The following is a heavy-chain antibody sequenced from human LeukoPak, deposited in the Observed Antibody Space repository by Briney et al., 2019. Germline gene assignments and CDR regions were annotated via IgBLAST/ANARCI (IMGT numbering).Heavy chain of an antibody. J-gene: IGHJ5*02. Sequence: SETLSLTCTVSGGSISSYYWSWIRQPPGKGLEWIGSIYHSGSTYYNPSLKSRVTISVDTSKNQFSLKLRSVTAADTAVYYCAREHRGWFDPWGQGTLVTVSS. CDR1: GGSISSYY. V-gene: IGHV4-59*01. CDR2: IYHSGST. CDR3: AREHRGWFDP.